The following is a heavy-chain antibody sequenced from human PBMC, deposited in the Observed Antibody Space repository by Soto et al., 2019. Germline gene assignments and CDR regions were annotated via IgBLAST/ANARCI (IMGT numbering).Heavy chain of an antibody. J-gene: IGHJ4*02. D-gene: IGHD1-20*01. Sequence: PGGSLRLSCAASGFTFGDYYMNWIRQAPGKGLEWVSYISSGGSTIYYADSVKGRFTISRDNAKNSLPLQMNSLRAEDTAVYYCAREYIAAGTFDYWGQGNLVTVSS. CDR2: ISSGGSTI. CDR3: AREYIAAGTFDY. V-gene: IGHV3-11*01. CDR1: GFTFGDYY.